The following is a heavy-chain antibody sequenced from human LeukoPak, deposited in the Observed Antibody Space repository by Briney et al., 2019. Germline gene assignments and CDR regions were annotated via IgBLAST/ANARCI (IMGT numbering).Heavy chain of an antibody. CDR1: GFTFSSYA. J-gene: IGHJ4*02. Sequence: GGSLRLSCAASGFTFSSYAMHWVRQAPGKGLEWVAVISYDGSNKYYADSVKGRLTISRDNSKNTLYLQMNSLRAEDTAVYYCATNSSGWITFDYWGQGTLVTVSS. D-gene: IGHD6-19*01. CDR3: ATNSSGWITFDY. CDR2: ISYDGSNK. V-gene: IGHV3-30*04.